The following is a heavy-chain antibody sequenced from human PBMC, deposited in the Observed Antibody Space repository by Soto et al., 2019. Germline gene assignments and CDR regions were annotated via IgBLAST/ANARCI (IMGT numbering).Heavy chain of an antibody. J-gene: IGHJ4*02. CDR2: IWYDGSNK. CDR1: GFTFSSYG. V-gene: IGHV3-33*01. D-gene: IGHD3-9*01. Sequence: QVQLVESGGGVVQPGRSLRLSCAASGFTFSSYGMHWVRQAPGKGLEWVAVIWYDGSNKYYADSVKGRFTISRDNSKNTLYLQMNSLRAEDTAVYYCARAVLPWLRYFDWFSEAPEDYWGQGTLVTVSS. CDR3: ARAVLPWLRYFDWFSEAPEDY.